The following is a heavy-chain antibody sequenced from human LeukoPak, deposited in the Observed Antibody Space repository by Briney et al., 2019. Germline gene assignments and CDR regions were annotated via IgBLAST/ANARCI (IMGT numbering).Heavy chain of an antibody. J-gene: IGHJ6*02. CDR2: IYPGDSDT. Sequence: GESLKISCQGSGYDFATYWIGWVRQMPGKGLEWMGKIYPGDSDTKYSPSFQGQVTISADKSLGSAYLQWSSLKSSDTAMYYCARLPQDYYYHGMDVWGQGTTVSVS. V-gene: IGHV5-51*01. CDR1: GYDFATYW. CDR3: ARLPQDYYYHGMDV.